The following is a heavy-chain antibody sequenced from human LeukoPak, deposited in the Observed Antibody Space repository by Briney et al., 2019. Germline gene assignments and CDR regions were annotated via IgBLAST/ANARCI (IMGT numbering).Heavy chain of an antibody. CDR2: MNRDGSEK. J-gene: IGHJ6*02. CDR3: AGDGGIIRFGGQDV. D-gene: IGHD3-16*01. CDR1: GFTFSSYW. V-gene: IGHV3-7*01. Sequence: GGSLRLSCAASGFTFSSYWMSCVRQAPGKGLEWVANMNRDGSEKNYVDSIKGRFTISRDNAANSLYLQMNSLRVEDTAVYYCAGDGGIIRFGGQDVWGQGTTVIVS.